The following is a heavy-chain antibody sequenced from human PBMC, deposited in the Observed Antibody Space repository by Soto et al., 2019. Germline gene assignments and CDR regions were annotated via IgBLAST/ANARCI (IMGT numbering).Heavy chain of an antibody. CDR3: TIRNAMSAGQGRDH. CDR1: GYSFTSYY. J-gene: IGHJ4*02. Sequence: ASVKVSCKASGYSFTSYYIQWVRQAPGQGLEWMGIINHSGGSKNYAQKFQGRVTMPRDTSTSTVYMELSSLRSEDTAVYYCTIRNAMSAGQGRDHWGQGTRVTVSS. CDR2: INHSGGSK. D-gene: IGHD2-8*01. V-gene: IGHV1-46*01.